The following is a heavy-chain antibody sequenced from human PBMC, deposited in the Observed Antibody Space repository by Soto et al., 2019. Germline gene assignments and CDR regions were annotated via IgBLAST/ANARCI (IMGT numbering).Heavy chain of an antibody. V-gene: IGHV1-69*13. CDR3: ARDRPPSRFLEFRRGDAFDI. D-gene: IGHD3-3*01. J-gene: IGHJ3*02. CDR1: GDTXNSYA. Sequence: SXKVSYRASGDTXNSYAIRWVRQAPGQGLEWMGGIIPIFGTANYAQKFQGRVTIKADESTRTAYMELRSLRSEDTAVYYCARDRPPSRFLEFRRGDAFDIWGQGTMATVSS. CDR2: IIPIFGTA.